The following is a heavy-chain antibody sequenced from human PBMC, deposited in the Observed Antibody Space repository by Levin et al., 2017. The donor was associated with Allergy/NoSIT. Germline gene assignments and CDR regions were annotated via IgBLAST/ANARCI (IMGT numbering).Heavy chain of an antibody. D-gene: IGHD2-15*01. V-gene: IGHV1-2*02. CDR2: INPNSGGT. J-gene: IGHJ4*02. CDR3: ARGSIVVVVAAPIDY. Sequence: ASVKVSCKASGYTFTGYYMHWVRQAPGQGLEWMGWINPNSGGTNYAQKFQGRVTMTRDTSISTAYMELSRLRSDDTAVYYCARGSIVVVVAAPIDYWGQGTLVTVSS. CDR1: GYTFTGYY.